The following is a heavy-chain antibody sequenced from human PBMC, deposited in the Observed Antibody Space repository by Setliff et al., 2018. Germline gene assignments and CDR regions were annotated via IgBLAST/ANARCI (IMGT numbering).Heavy chain of an antibody. Sequence: LRLSCAASGFTFSSYTMNWVRQAPGKGLEWVSAISGSEEYYVDSVRGRFTISRDNAHNSLYLQMNNLRVEDTAVYYCTTRYHNPGDGYMAVFDFWGQGSLVTVSS. V-gene: IGHV3-21*04. D-gene: IGHD2-21*01. CDR3: TTRYHNPGDGYMAVFDF. CDR1: GFTFSSYT. CDR2: ISGSEE. J-gene: IGHJ4*02.